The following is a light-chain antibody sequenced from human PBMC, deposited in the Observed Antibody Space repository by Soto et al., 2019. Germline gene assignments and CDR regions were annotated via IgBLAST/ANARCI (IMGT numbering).Light chain of an antibody. V-gene: IGKV1-33*01. J-gene: IGKJ5*01. CDR2: DAS. CDR1: QDINKN. CDR3: QHYASLPLT. Sequence: QVTHSQSSLSASVGDRVTITCQASQDINKNLIWYQQKPGKAPKLLIYDASDLETGVPSRFSGSGSGTGFTFTISSLQPEDFATYYCQHYASLPLTFGQRTLLE.